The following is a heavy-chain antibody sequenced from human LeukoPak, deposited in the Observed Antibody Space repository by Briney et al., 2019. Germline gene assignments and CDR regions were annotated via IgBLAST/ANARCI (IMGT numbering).Heavy chain of an antibody. Sequence: SGTPSRTCSVSADFSSSDYWTWCVRPPAEGGVGIGYISYIGSTNYNPSLKSRVTISIDTSKYQFSLKLTSETAADTDVYYCARDLVTETKGFDIWGQGTMVSVSS. CDR1: ADFSSSDY. V-gene: IGHV4-59*01. J-gene: IGHJ3*02. CDR2: ISYIGST. D-gene: IGHD2-15*01. CDR3: ARDLVTETKGFDI.